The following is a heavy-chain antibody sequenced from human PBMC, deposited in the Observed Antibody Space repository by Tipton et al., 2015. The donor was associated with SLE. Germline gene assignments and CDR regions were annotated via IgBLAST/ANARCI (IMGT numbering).Heavy chain of an antibody. CDR2: IYYDGNT. CDR3: ARHRFGDPYFFDY. CDR1: GGSISRGSSS. D-gene: IGHD4-17*01. Sequence: TLSLTCNVSGGSISRGSSSWAWIRQSPNKGLEWIGNIYYDGNTYCNPSLKSRVTISVDTSKNQFSLKLSSVTAADTAVYYCARHRFGDPYFFDYWGQGTLVTVSS. V-gene: IGHV4-39*01. J-gene: IGHJ4*02.